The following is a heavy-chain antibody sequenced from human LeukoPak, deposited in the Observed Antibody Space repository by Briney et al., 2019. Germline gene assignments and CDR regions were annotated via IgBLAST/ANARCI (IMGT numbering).Heavy chain of an antibody. Sequence: ASVKVSCKAFGYAFTSFGINWVRQAPGQGLEWMGWISAYNGNTNYAQNLQGRVTMTTETSTSTAYMELRSLISDDTAVYYCAGAVTVTTGPLGYWGQGTLVPSPQ. CDR3: AGAVTVTTGPLGY. J-gene: IGHJ4*02. D-gene: IGHD4-17*01. CDR1: GYAFTSFG. CDR2: ISAYNGNT. V-gene: IGHV1-18*01.